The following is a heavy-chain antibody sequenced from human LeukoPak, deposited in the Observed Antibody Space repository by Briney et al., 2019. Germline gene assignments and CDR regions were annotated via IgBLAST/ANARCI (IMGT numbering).Heavy chain of an antibody. Sequence: PSETLSLTCAVYGGSFSGYYWSWIRQPPGKGLEWIGYIYYSGSTNYNPSLKSRVTISVDTSKNQFSLKLSSVTAADTAVYYCARGRGSSGRFFYFDYWGQGTLVTVSS. CDR3: ARGRGSSGRFFYFDY. J-gene: IGHJ4*02. V-gene: IGHV4-59*01. CDR1: GGSFSGYY. D-gene: IGHD6-19*01. CDR2: IYYSGST.